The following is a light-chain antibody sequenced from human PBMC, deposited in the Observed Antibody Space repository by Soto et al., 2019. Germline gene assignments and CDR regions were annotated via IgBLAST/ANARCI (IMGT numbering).Light chain of an antibody. Sequence: EIVLTQSPGTLSLSPGERATLSCRASQTVNNGYLAWYQQNLGQAPRLLIYGASTRATGIPDRFSGSGSGTDFTLTTSRLEPEECAVYYCQVYRISPKRFGQGTKVDIK. CDR3: QVYRISPKR. V-gene: IGKV3-20*01. CDR2: GAS. J-gene: IGKJ1*01. CDR1: QTVNNGY.